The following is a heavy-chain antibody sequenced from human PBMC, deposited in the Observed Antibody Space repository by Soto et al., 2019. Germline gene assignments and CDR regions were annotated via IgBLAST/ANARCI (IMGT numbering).Heavy chain of an antibody. CDR2: ISDSADRI. D-gene: IGHD4-4*01. J-gene: IGHJ4*02. CDR1: GFCFSSNS. V-gene: IGHV3-23*01. Sequence: GGSLGLSCKASGFCFSSNSMGWLRQAPGKGLDWVSSISDSADRIYYADSVKGRFTISRENAKNTVYLQMNSLRAEDTAVYYCTRGRENYSYFDYWGQGILVTVSS. CDR3: TRGRENYSYFDY.